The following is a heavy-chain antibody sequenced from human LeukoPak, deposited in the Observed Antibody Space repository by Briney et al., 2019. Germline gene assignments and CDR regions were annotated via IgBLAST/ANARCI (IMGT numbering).Heavy chain of an antibody. CDR2: IWYDGSNK. CDR3: AKDRGYGSGSYFDY. D-gene: IGHD3-10*01. J-gene: IGHJ4*02. V-gene: IGHV3-33*03. Sequence: PGGSLRLSCAASGFTFSSYGMHWVRQAPGKGLEWVAVIWYDGSNKYYADSVKGRFTISRDNAKNSLYLQMNSLRAEDTALYYCAKDRGYGSGSYFDYWGQGALVTVSS. CDR1: GFTFSSYG.